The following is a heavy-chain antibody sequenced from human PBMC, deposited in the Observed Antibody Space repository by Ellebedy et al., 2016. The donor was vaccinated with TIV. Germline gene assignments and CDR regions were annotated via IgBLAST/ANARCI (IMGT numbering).Heavy chain of an antibody. V-gene: IGHV3-30-3*01. CDR1: GFSFSAYV. CDR2: KSKDGSKK. CDR3: ARNDAMDV. Sequence: PGGSLRLSCATSGFSFSAYVTHWVRPAPGKGLEWVAVKSKDGSKKFYVDSVKGRFTISEDISKSTLYLQMNSLRPEDTAVYYCARNDAMDVWGQGTTVIVSS. J-gene: IGHJ6*02.